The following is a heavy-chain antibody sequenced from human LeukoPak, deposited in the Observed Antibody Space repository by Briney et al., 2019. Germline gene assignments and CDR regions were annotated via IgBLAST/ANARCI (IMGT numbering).Heavy chain of an antibody. V-gene: IGHV3-9*01. Sequence: GGSLRLSCAASGFTFDDYAMHWVRQAPGKGLEWVSGIGWNSGGIVYADSVKGRFTISRDNAKKSLYLQMNSLGAEDTALYYCASREYSSSLTDDAFDIWGQGTMVTVSS. CDR3: ASREYSSSLTDDAFDI. J-gene: IGHJ3*02. CDR1: GFTFDDYA. CDR2: IGWNSGGI. D-gene: IGHD6-6*01.